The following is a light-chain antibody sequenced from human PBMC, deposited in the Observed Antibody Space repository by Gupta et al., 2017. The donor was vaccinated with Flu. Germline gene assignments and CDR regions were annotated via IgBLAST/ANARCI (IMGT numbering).Light chain of an antibody. CDR1: SKVRSDY. CDR3: LQNCSLPWT. V-gene: IGKV3-20*01. J-gene: IGKJ1*01. Sequence: GTLLLASGGGGALISRAGSKVRSDYLDWYQQNPGKAPRLLVYEASNRESGIPERFSGSGSGTDFTLTISRLEPGDFAVYYCLQNCSLPWTFGQGTKVEI. CDR2: EAS.